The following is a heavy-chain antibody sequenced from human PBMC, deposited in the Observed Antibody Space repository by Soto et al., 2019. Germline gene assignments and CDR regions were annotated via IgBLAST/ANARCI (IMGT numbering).Heavy chain of an antibody. Sequence: SETLSLTCTVSGGSIRSYYWRWIRHPPRKGLEWIANIHYSGTTNYNPSLASRVTLSVDTSKSQFSLKLSSVTAADTAVYYCARAHDFWGGRQQPIDSWGQGTLVTVSS. CDR2: IHYSGTT. CDR1: GGSIRSYY. J-gene: IGHJ4*02. D-gene: IGHD3-3*01. V-gene: IGHV4-59*12. CDR3: ARAHDFWGGRQQPIDS.